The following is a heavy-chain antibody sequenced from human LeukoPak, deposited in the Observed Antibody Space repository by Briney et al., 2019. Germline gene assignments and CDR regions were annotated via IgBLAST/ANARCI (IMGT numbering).Heavy chain of an antibody. V-gene: IGHV4-59*12. CDR2: IYYSGST. CDR3: ARGRLGGSGSYYNVLDY. J-gene: IGHJ4*02. CDR1: GVSIRSYY. D-gene: IGHD3-10*01. Sequence: TSSETLSLTCTVSGVSIRSYYWSWIRQSPGKGLEWIGYIYYSGSTNYNPSLKSRVTISVDTSKNQFSLRLSSVTAADTAVYYCARGRLGGSGSYYNVLDYWGQGTLVTVSS.